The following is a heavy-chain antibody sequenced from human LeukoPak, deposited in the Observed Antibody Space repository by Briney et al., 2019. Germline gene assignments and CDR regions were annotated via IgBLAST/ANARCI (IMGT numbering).Heavy chain of an antibody. D-gene: IGHD2-21*02. V-gene: IGHV3-64*01. Sequence: GGSLRLSCAASGFTFNSYAMHWVRQAPGKGLEYVSAISRNGGSTYANSVKGRFTISRDNSKNTLYPQMDSLKSEDMAVYYCARGAPYCGGDCYSPSDYWGQGTLVTVSS. J-gene: IGHJ4*02. CDR1: GFTFNSYA. CDR2: ISRNGGST. CDR3: ARGAPYCGGDCYSPSDY.